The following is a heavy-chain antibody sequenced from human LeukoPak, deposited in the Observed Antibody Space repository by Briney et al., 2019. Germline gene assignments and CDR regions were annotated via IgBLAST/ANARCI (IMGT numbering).Heavy chain of an antibody. CDR2: ISSSSSYI. D-gene: IGHD3-16*01. V-gene: IGHV3-21*01. Sequence: GGSLRLSCAASRFTFSSYSMNWVRQAPGKGLEWVSSISSSSSYIYYADSVKGRFTISRDNAKNSLYLQMNSLGAEDTAVYYCARGLATFPLPNYWGQGTLVTVSS. CDR3: ARGLATFPLPNY. J-gene: IGHJ4*02. CDR1: RFTFSSYS.